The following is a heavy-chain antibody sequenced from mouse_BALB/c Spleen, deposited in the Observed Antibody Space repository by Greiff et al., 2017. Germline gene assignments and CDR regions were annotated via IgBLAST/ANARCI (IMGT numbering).Heavy chain of an antibody. CDR3: GRERGGV. J-gene: IGHJ1*01. Sequence: EVKLVESGGGLVKPGGSLKLSCAASGFAFSSYDMSWVRQTPEKRLEWVAYISSGGGSTYYPDTVKGRFTISRDNAKNTLYLEMSSLRSEDTAMYYCGRERGGVWGAGTTVTVSS. V-gene: IGHV5-12-1*01. CDR2: ISSGGGST. CDR1: GFAFSSYD.